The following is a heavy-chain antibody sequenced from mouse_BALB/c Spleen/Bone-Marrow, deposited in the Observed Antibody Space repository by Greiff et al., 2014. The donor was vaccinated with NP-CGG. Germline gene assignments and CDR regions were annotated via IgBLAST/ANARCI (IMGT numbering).Heavy chain of an antibody. Sequence: VQLQQSGAELARPGASVKLSCKASGYTFTSYWMQWVKQRPGQGLEWIGAIYPGDGDTRFTQKFKGKATLTTDKSSSTAYMQLSSLASEDSAVYYCARAKRYGEMDYWVKEPQSPSPQ. CDR3: ARAKRYGEMDY. V-gene: IGHV1-87*01. D-gene: IGHD2-14*01. J-gene: IGHJ4*01. CDR1: GYTFTSYW. CDR2: IYPGDGDT.